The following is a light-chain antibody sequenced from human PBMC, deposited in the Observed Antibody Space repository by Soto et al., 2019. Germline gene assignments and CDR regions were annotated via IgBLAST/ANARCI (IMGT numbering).Light chain of an antibody. V-gene: IGKV3-20*01. CDR2: GAS. CDR1: QSVTSSY. CDR3: EQYGSSSRT. Sequence: EIVLTQSPGTLSLSPGERATLSCRASQSVTSSYLAWYQQKPGQAPRLLIYGASNRATGIPDRFSGSGSGTEFTLTISRLEPEDIAMYYCEQYGSSSRTFGPGTKVDIK. J-gene: IGKJ1*01.